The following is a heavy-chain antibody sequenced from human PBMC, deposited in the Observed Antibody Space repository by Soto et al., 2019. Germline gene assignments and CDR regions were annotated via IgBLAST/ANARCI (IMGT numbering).Heavy chain of an antibody. Sequence: GGSLRLSCAASGFSFSTYGMHWVRQAPGKGLEWVAFISNDGSNKYYADSVKGRFTISRDNAKNMVYLQMNSLRAEDTAVYYCASGLVEYSSSWFDYWGQGTPVTVSS. CDR3: ASGLVEYSSSWFDY. V-gene: IGHV3-30*03. CDR2: ISNDGSNK. J-gene: IGHJ5*01. CDR1: GFSFSTYG. D-gene: IGHD6-13*01.